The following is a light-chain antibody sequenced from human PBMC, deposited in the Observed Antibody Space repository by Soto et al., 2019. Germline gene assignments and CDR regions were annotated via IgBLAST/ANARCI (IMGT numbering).Light chain of an antibody. CDR2: AVS. CDR3: QQSYSTPLP. V-gene: IGKV1-39*01. CDR1: QNISSY. Sequence: DIHMTQSPSSLYTSIGNRVTITCRPSQNISSYLKWYQQKTGKAPMFLIYAVSILKSGVTSRLSGSGSVTDFTLTISSMQPEDFATYHCQQSYSTPLPFGGGTKVDIK. J-gene: IGKJ4*01.